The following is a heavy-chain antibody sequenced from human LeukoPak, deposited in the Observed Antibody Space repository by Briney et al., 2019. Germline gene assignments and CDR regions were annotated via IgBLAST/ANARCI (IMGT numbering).Heavy chain of an antibody. J-gene: IGHJ4*02. CDR2: INSDGSRT. Sequence: PGGSLRLSCAASGFTFSNYAMNWVRQAPGKGLVWVSRINSDGSRTSYADSVKGRFTISRDNAKNTLYLQMNSLRAEDTAVYYCARGPMVRTNLFDYWGQGTLVTVSS. V-gene: IGHV3-74*01. CDR3: ARGPMVRTNLFDY. D-gene: IGHD3-10*01. CDR1: GFTFSNYA.